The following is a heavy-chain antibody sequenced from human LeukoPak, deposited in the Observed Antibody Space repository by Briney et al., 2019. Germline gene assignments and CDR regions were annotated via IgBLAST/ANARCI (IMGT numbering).Heavy chain of an antibody. CDR1: GFTVSINC. J-gene: IGHJ4*02. D-gene: IGHD3-3*01. V-gene: IGHV3-66*01. CDR2: IYSGGST. CDR3: ARDLLEWYFDY. Sequence: GGSLRLSCAASGFTVSINCMSWVRQAPGKGLEWVSVIYSGGSTYYADSVKGRFTISRDNSKNTLHLQMNSLRAEDTAVYYCARDLLEWYFDYWGQGTLVTVSS.